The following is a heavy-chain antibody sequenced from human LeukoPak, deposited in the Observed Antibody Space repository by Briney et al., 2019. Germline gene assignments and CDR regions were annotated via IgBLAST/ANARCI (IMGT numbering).Heavy chain of an antibody. D-gene: IGHD5-18*01. V-gene: IGHV3-30-3*01. J-gene: IGHJ4*02. CDR3: ARDGLGYSYGSSVFDY. CDR1: GFTFSSYA. Sequence: QAGGSLRLSCAASGFTFSSYAMHWVRQAPGKGLEWVAVISYDGSNKYYADSVKGRFTITRDNSKNTLYLQMNSLRAEDTAVYYCARDGLGYSYGSSVFDYWGQGTLVTVSS. CDR2: ISYDGSNK.